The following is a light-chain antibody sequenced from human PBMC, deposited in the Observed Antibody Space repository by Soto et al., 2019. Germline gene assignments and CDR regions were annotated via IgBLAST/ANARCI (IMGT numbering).Light chain of an antibody. CDR2: GAS. V-gene: IGKV3-20*01. CDR1: QSVSSSY. Sequence: EIVLTQSPGTLSLSPGERATLSCRASQSVSSSYLAWYQQKPGQAPRLLIYGASSRATGIPDRFSGSGSGTDFTLTISRLEPEDFAVYYCQPYGSSPWAFGQGTKVEI. J-gene: IGKJ1*01. CDR3: QPYGSSPWA.